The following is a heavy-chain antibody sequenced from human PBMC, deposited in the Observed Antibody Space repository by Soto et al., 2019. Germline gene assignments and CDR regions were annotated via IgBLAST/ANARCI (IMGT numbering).Heavy chain of an antibody. Sequence: QVQLVQSGAEVKKPGSSVKVSCKASGGTFSSYAISWVRQAPGQGLEWMGGIIPIFGTANYAQKFQGRVTITADESTSTAYMELSSLRSEDTAVYYCARSPDGASGYYYYYGMDVWGQGTTVTVSS. CDR3: ARSPDGASGYYYYYGMDV. CDR2: IIPIFGTA. J-gene: IGHJ6*02. CDR1: GGTFSSYA. V-gene: IGHV1-69*01.